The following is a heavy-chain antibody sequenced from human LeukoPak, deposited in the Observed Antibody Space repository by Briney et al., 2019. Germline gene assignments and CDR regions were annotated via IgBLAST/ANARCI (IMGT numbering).Heavy chain of an antibody. Sequence: GGSLRLSCAASGFTFSSYSMNWVRQAPGKGLEWVSSISSSSSYIYYADSVKGRFTISRDNAKNSLYLQMNSLRAEDTAVYYCARDLKDIVEVTAMAVGFDYWGQGTLVTVSS. D-gene: IGHD2-21*02. CDR1: GFTFSSYS. CDR2: ISSSSSYI. CDR3: ARDLKDIVEVTAMAVGFDY. J-gene: IGHJ4*02. V-gene: IGHV3-21*01.